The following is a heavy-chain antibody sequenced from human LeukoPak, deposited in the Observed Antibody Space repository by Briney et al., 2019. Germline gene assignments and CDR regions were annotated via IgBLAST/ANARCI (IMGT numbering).Heavy chain of an antibody. Sequence: SVKVACKASGGTLSSYAISWVRQTPGQGLEWMGGIIPIFGRANYAQKSQGRVTITADESTSTAYMELSSLRSEDTAVYYCARDMGSGYPSGYFDYWGQGTLVTVSS. V-gene: IGHV1-69*13. CDR3: ARDMGSGYPSGYFDY. D-gene: IGHD5-12*01. CDR1: GGTLSSYA. CDR2: IIPIFGRA. J-gene: IGHJ4*02.